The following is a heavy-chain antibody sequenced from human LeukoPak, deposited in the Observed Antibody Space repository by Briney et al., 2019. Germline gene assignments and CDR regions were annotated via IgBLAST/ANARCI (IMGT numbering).Heavy chain of an antibody. CDR1: GFTFSSYW. D-gene: IGHD2/OR15-2a*01. Sequence: GGSLRLSCAVSGFTFSSYWMSWVRQAPGKGLEWVANIKQDGSDKSYVDSVKGRFTISRDNAKNSLSLQMNSLRADDTAVYYCARGGNRFDSWGQGTLVTVSS. V-gene: IGHV3-7*05. CDR2: IKQDGSDK. J-gene: IGHJ4*02. CDR3: ARGGNRFDS.